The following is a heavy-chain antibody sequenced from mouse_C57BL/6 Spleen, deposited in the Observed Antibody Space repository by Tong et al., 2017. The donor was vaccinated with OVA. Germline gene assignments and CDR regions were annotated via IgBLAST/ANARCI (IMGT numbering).Heavy chain of an antibody. V-gene: IGHV1-47*01. CDR1: GYTFTTYP. J-gene: IGHJ1*03. D-gene: IGHD1-1*01. CDR3: ARGTTAVDWYFDV. CDR2: FHPYNDDT. Sequence: VQLQESGAELVKPGASVKLSCKASGYTFTTYPIEWMKQNHGKSLEWIGNFHPYNDDTKYNEKFKGKATLTVEKSSSTVYLELSRLTSDDSAVYYCARGTTAVDWYFDVWGTGTTVTVSS.